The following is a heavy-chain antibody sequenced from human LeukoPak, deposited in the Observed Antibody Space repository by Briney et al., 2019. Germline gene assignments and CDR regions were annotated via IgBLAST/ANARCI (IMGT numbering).Heavy chain of an antibody. V-gene: IGHV3-30-3*01. CDR3: ARDGGYCSGGSCYRFGWFDP. Sequence: PGGSLRLSCAASGFTFSSYWMSWVRQAPGKGLEWVAVISYDGSNKYYADSVKGRFTISRDNSKNTLYLQMNSLRAEDTAVYYCARDGGYCSGGSCYRFGWFDPWGQGTLVTVSS. D-gene: IGHD2-15*01. J-gene: IGHJ5*02. CDR1: GFTFSSYW. CDR2: ISYDGSNK.